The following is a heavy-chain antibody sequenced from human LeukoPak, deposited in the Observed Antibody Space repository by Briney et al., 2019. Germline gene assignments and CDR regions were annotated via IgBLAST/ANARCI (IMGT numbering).Heavy chain of an antibody. V-gene: IGHV1-2*02. D-gene: IGHD3-22*01. CDR2: INPNSGGT. CDR3: ARDGVGYYDSSGSQDSFDY. Sequence: ASVKVSCKASGYTFTGYYMHWVRQAPGQGLEWMGWINPNSGGTNYAQKFQGRVTMTRDTSISTAYMELSRLRSDDTAVYYCARDGVGYYDSSGSQDSFDYWGQGTLVTVSS. CDR1: GYTFTGYY. J-gene: IGHJ4*02.